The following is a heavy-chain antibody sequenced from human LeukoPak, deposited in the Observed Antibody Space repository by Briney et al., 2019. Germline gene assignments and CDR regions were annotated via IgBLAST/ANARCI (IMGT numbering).Heavy chain of an antibody. CDR1: GFTFSSYW. Sequence: PGGSLRLSCAASGFTFSSYWMSWVRQAPGKGLEWVANIKQDGSEKYYVDSVKGRFTISRDNAKNSLYLQMKSLRAEDTAVYYCARDIVVVTAILDYWGQGTVVTVSS. CDR2: IKQDGSEK. J-gene: IGHJ4*02. D-gene: IGHD2-21*02. V-gene: IGHV3-7*01. CDR3: ARDIVVVTAILDY.